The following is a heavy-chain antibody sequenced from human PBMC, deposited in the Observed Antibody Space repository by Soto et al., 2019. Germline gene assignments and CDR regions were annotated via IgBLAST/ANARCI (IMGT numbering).Heavy chain of an antibody. J-gene: IGHJ3*01. CDR3: ARPLIGNTIDL. D-gene: IGHD1-7*01. CDR2: INPSCGSA. V-gene: IGHV1-46*01. CDR1: GYTFFKYF. Sequence: GASVKVSCKASGYTFFKYFIHWVRQAPGQGLEWIGIINPSCGSATYGPIFQGRVSLTTDMPTSTVYMELSSLRSEDTAIYYCARPLIGNTIDLWGQGTSVTVSS.